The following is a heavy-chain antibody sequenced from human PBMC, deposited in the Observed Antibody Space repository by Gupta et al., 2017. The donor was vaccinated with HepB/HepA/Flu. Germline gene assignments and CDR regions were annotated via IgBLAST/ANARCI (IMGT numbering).Heavy chain of an antibody. CDR3: VGQPFYYYYYMDV. Sequence: QLQLQESGPGLAKPSETLSLTCTVSGGSVSNSRYYWGWIRQPPGKGLEWIGTGHYSGSTYYNPSLKSRVTISVETSKNQLSRKVNSVTAADAAVDYWVGQPFYYYYYMDVWGEGTTVTVSS. V-gene: IGHV4-39*01. CDR2: GHYSGST. J-gene: IGHJ6*03. CDR1: GGSVSNSRYY.